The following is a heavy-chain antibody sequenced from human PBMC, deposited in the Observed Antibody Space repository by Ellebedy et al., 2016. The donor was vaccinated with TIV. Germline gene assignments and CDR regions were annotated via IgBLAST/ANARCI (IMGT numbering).Heavy chain of an antibody. V-gene: IGHV1-69*06. CDR3: AHRPVGIATYYFDY. D-gene: IGHD2-21*01. CDR2: IIPIFGTA. Sequence: SVKVSXXASAGTFSSYAISWVRQAPGQGLEWMGGIIPIFGTANYAQKFQGRVTITADKSTSTAYMQLSSLRSEDTAVYYCAHRPVGIATYYFDYWGQGTLVTVSS. J-gene: IGHJ4*02. CDR1: AGTFSSYA.